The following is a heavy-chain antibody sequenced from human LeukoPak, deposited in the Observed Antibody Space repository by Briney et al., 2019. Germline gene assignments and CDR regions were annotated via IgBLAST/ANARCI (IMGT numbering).Heavy chain of an antibody. D-gene: IGHD5-12*01. J-gene: IGHJ4*02. Sequence: SVKVSCKASGGTLSSHAISWVRQAPGQGLEWVGGIIPIFGTTNYAQKFQGRVTITTDESTSTGYMELRSLRSDDTAVYYCARGDSGYDYGFDNWGQGTLVTVSS. CDR1: GGTLSSHA. CDR3: ARGDSGYDYGFDN. V-gene: IGHV1-69*05. CDR2: IIPIFGTT.